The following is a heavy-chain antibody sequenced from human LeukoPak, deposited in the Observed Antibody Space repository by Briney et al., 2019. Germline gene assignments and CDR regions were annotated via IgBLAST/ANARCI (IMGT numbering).Heavy chain of an antibody. CDR1: GFTFSSYS. D-gene: IGHD6-13*01. CDR2: ISSSSSYI. Sequence: GGSLRLSCAASGFTFSSYSMNWVRQAPGKGLEWVSSISSSSSYIYYADSVKGRFTISRENAKNSLSLHMTSLRAEDTAVYYCARIQYSSSWYLTGRGPIAFDIWGQGTMVTVSS. V-gene: IGHV3-21*01. J-gene: IGHJ3*02. CDR3: ARIQYSSSWYLTGRGPIAFDI.